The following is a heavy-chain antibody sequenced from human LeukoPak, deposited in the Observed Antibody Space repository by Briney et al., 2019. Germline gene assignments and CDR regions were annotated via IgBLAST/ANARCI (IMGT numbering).Heavy chain of an antibody. J-gene: IGHJ3*02. CDR2: IYPGDSDT. CDR1: GYSFTSYW. CDR3: ARSDELDTAMVDAFDI. V-gene: IGHV5-51*01. Sequence: GESLKISCKGSGYSFTSYWIGWVRQMPGKGLEWMGIIYPGDSDTRYSPSFQGQVIISADKSISTAYLQWSSLKASDTAMYYCARSDELDTAMVDAFDIWGQGTMVTVSS. D-gene: IGHD5-18*01.